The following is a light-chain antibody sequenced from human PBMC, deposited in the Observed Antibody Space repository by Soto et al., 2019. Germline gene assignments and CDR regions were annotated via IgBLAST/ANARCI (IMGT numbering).Light chain of an antibody. CDR1: QSVSSY. J-gene: IGKJ1*01. CDR3: QQRSNSPQT. CDR2: DAS. Sequence: DIVLTQSPATLSSSPGVRATLSCRASQSVSSYLAWYQQKPGQAPRLLIYDASNRDTGLPARFSGSGSGTDFPPTSSSQEPEYFAFYYCQQRSNSPQTFGQGTKVEIK. V-gene: IGKV3-11*01.